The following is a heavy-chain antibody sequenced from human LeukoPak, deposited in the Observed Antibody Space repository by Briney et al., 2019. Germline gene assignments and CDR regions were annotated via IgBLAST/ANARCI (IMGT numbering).Heavy chain of an antibody. CDR2: INWNGSST. CDR1: GFTFDEYG. Sequence: GGSLRLSCAASGFTFDEYGMSWVRQAPGKGLEWVSGINWNGSSTGHADSVKGRFTISRDNAKNSLYLQMNSLRAEDTALYYCARGRGLTLSYHYFDYWGQGTLVTVSS. J-gene: IGHJ4*02. CDR3: ARGRGLTLSYHYFDY. D-gene: IGHD3-10*01. V-gene: IGHV3-20*04.